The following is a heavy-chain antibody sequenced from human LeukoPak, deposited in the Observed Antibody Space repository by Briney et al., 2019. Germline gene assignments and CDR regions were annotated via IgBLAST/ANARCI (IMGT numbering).Heavy chain of an antibody. CDR1: GGSINNYY. V-gene: IGHV4-59*08. CDR2: VFSRGST. D-gene: IGHD1-26*01. CDR3: ARTWAAKWELPGQFDS. J-gene: IGHJ4*02. Sequence: SGTLSLTCSVSGGSINNYYWSWIRQSPGKGLEWVGVVFSRGSTNYNPSFKSRVTMSVDTSKHQFSRRLGSVTAADTAVYFCARTWAAKWELPGQFDSWGQGRLVSVSS.